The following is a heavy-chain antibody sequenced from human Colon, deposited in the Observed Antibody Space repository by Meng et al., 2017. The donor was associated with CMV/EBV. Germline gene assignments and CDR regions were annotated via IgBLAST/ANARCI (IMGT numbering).Heavy chain of an antibody. V-gene: IGHV1-2*06. CDR2: VNPKTGST. J-gene: IGHJ5*01. CDR3: ARSGEWLFGFDS. CDR1: GYTFTEYY. D-gene: IGHD3-16*01. Sequence: CHGSGYTFTEYYLHWLRQAPGKGPEWMGRVNPKTGSTNYAQNFQGRVSMTADTSISTTYLDLRGLTSDDSAVYYCARSGEWLFGFDSWGQGTLVTVSS.